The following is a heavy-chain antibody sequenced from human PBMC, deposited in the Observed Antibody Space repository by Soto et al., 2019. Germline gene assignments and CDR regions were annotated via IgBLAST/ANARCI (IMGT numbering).Heavy chain of an antibody. CDR3: ARGGPPIDY. Sequence: SVKVSCKVSGYTLTELSMHWVRQAPGKGLEWMGGFDPEDGETIYAQKFQGRVTITRDTSASTAYMELSSLRSEDTAVYYCARGGPPIDYWGQGTLVTVSS. J-gene: IGHJ4*02. CDR1: GYTLTELS. D-gene: IGHD3-10*01. V-gene: IGHV1-24*01. CDR2: FDPEDGET.